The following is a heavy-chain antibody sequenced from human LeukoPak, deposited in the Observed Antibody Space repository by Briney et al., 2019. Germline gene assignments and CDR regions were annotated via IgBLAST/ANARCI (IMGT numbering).Heavy chain of an antibody. J-gene: IGHJ6*02. CDR1: GFTFSSYS. CDR3: ARKRGFGNYYYYGLDV. V-gene: IGHV3-48*01. Sequence: GGSLRLSCAASGFTFSSYSMNWVRQAPGKGREWVSYISSSSSTIYYADSVKGRFTISRVNSKNTLSLQMNSLRVEDTAVYYCARKRGFGNYYYYGLDVWGQGTTVTVSS. D-gene: IGHD3-10*01. CDR2: ISSSSSTI.